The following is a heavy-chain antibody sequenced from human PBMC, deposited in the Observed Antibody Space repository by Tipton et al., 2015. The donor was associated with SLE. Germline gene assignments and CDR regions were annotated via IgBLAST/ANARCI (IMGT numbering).Heavy chain of an antibody. D-gene: IGHD3-16*01. V-gene: IGHV4-31*03. CDR2: IYYSGST. CDR1: GGSISSGGHY. CDR3: ARRAGGGYFDL. J-gene: IGHJ2*01. Sequence: TLSLTCTVSGGSISSGGHYWSWIRQHPGKGLEGIGYIYYSGSTFYNPSLNSRVTISVDTSKNQFSLKLTSVTAPDTAVYYWARRAGGGYFDLWGRGSLVPVSS.